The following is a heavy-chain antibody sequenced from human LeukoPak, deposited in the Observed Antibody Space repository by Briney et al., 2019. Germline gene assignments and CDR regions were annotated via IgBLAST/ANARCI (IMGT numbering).Heavy chain of an antibody. J-gene: IGHJ4*02. CDR2: ISYDGSNK. Sequence: TGGSLRLSCAASGFTFSSYGMHWVRQAPGKGLEWVAVISYDGSNKYYADSVKGRFTISRDNSKNTLYLQMNNLRAEDTAVYYCARRDYYDSSGYSPLFDYWGQGTLVTVSS. CDR1: GFTFSSYG. CDR3: ARRDYYDSSGYSPLFDY. D-gene: IGHD3-22*01. V-gene: IGHV3-30*03.